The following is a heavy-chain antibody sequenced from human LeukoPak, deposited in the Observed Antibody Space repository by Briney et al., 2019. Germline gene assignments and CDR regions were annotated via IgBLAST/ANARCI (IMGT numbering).Heavy chain of an antibody. CDR2: INAGNGNT. J-gene: IGHJ6*02. Sequence: GASVKVSCKASGYTFTSYAMHWVRQAPGQRLEWMGWINAGNGNTKYSQKFQGRVTITRDTSASTAYMELSSLRSEDTAVCYCARALTNYYYYGMDVWGQGTTVTVSS. V-gene: IGHV1-3*01. CDR3: ARALTNYYYYGMDV. D-gene: IGHD4/OR15-4a*01. CDR1: GYTFTSYA.